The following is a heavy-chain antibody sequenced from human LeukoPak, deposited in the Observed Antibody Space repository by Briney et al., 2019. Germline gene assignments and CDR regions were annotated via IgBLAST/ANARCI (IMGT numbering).Heavy chain of an antibody. D-gene: IGHD3-3*01. CDR2: ISSSGSTI. Sequence: GGSLRLSCAASGFTFSDYYMSWIRQAPGKGLEWVSYISSSGSTIYYADSVKGRFTISRDNAKNSLYLQMNSLRAEDTAVYYCARSSALGYYDFWSGYYTPYYYYYMDVWGKGTTVTVSS. CDR3: ARSSALGYYDFWSGYYTPYYYYYMDV. V-gene: IGHV3-11*04. CDR1: GFTFSDYY. J-gene: IGHJ6*03.